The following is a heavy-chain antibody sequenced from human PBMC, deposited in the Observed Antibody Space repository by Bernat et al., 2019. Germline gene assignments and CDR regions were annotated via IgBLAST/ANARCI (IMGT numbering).Heavy chain of an antibody. J-gene: IGHJ4*02. D-gene: IGHD4-17*01. CDR2: IKGDGSVT. CDR1: GFALSSYW. CDR3: ARDDYGRY. Sequence: EVQLVESGGGSVQPGGSQRLSCAASGFALSSYWMHWVRQAPGKGLLWVSRIKGDGSVTTYADSVRGRFTVSRDNAKNTLYLQMNSLTADDTAVYYCARDDYGRYWGQGTLVTVSS. V-gene: IGHV3-74*01.